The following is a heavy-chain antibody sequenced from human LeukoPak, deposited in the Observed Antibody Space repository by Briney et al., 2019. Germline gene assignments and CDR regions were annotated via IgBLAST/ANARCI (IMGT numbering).Heavy chain of an antibody. CDR2: IKQDGSAK. V-gene: IGHV3-7*01. Sequence: GGSLRLSCAASGFIFSDYWVSWVRQAPGKGLEWVSNIKQDGSAKYYVDSVKGRFTISRDNAKNSLYLQMNSLRAEDRALYYCARGSGCCWFDYWGQGTLVSVAS. CDR1: GFIFSDYW. CDR3: ARGSGCCWFDY. J-gene: IGHJ4*02. D-gene: IGHD2-15*01.